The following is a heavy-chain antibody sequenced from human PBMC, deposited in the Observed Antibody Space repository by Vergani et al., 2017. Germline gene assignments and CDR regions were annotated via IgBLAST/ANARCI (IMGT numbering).Heavy chain of an antibody. D-gene: IGHD2-2*01. V-gene: IGHV1-2*02. CDR3: ARGPVPAAILVMSGYMDV. Sequence: QVQLVESGGGLVKPGGSLRLSCAASGFTFSDYYMSWLRQAPGKGLEWMGWINPNSGGTNYAQKFQGRVTMTRDTSISTAYMELSRLRSDDTAVYYCARGPVPAAILVMSGYMDVWGKGTTVTVSS. J-gene: IGHJ6*03. CDR1: GFTFSDYY. CDR2: INPNSGGT.